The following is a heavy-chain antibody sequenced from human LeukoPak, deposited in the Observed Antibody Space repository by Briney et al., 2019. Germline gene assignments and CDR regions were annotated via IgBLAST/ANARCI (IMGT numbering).Heavy chain of an antibody. J-gene: IGHJ4*02. CDR2: ISGSGGST. Sequence: GGSLRLSCAASGFTFSSYAMSWVRQAPGKGLEWVSAISGSGGSTYYADSVKGRFTISRDNAKNSLYLQMNSLRTEDTAVYYCAKDVAYTFDYWGQGTLVTVSS. CDR1: GFTFSSYA. V-gene: IGHV3-23*01. CDR3: AKDVAYTFDY. D-gene: IGHD3-16*01.